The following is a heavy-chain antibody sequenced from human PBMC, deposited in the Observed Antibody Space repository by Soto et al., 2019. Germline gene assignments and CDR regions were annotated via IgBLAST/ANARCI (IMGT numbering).Heavy chain of an antibody. CDR2: INRSGSA. CDR1: GESFSGYF. J-gene: IGHJ4*02. Sequence: PSETLSLTCAVYGESFSGYFWTWIRQLPGEGLEWIGEINRSGSANYNPSLKSRVIISVDTSKNQFSLKLSSVTAADTAVYFCARRHGLDIDAYYWGQGIPVTVSS. V-gene: IGHV4-34*01. D-gene: IGHD3-10*01. CDR3: ARRHGLDIDAYY.